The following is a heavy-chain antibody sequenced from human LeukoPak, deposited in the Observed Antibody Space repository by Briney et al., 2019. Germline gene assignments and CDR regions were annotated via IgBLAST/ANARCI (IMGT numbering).Heavy chain of an antibody. CDR2: ISGSGGST. J-gene: IGHJ5*02. CDR3: AKAHYFWSGYPNWFDP. CDR1: GFTFSSYA. V-gene: IGHV3-23*01. Sequence: GGSLRLSCAASGFTFSSYAMSWVRQAPGKGLEWVSAISGSGGSTYYADSVKGRFTISRDNSKNTLYLQMNSLRAEDTAVYYCAKAHYFWSGYPNWFDPWGQGTLVTVSS. D-gene: IGHD3-3*01.